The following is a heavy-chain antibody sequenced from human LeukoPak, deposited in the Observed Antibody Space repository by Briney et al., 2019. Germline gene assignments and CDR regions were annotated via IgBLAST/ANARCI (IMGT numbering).Heavy chain of an antibody. CDR2: ISYDGTNK. J-gene: IGHJ4*02. CDR3: AKGDYYDSSGLYDY. CDR1: GFTFSSYG. V-gene: IGHV3-30*18. Sequence: GGSLRLSCAVSGFTFSSYGMHWVRQAPGKGLEWMAVISYDGTNKYYADSVKGRFTISRDNSKNTLYLQMNSLRAEDTAVYYCAKGDYYDSSGLYDYWGQGTLVTVSS. D-gene: IGHD3-22*01.